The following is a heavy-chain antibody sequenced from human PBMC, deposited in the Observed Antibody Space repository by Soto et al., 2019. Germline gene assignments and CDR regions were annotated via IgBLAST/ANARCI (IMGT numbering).Heavy chain of an antibody. CDR2: IYPGDSDT. J-gene: IGHJ3*02. Sequence: PGESLKISCKCSGYSFTSYWIGWVRQMPGKSLEWMGIIYPGDSDTRYSPSFQGQVTISADKSISTAYLQWSSLKASDTDMYYCERPITYDFLNGYSLWAFDIWGQGTMVTVSS. CDR3: ERPITYDFLNGYSLWAFDI. D-gene: IGHD3-3*01. V-gene: IGHV5-51*01. CDR1: GYSFTSYW.